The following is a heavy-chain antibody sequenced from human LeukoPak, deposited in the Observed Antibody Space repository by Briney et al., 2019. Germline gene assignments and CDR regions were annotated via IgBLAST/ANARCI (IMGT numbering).Heavy chain of an antibody. D-gene: IGHD3-22*01. J-gene: IGHJ3*02. CDR1: GFTFSSYW. CDR2: IKKDGSEK. Sequence: GGSLRPSCAASGFTFSSYWMSWVRQAPGKGLEWVANIKKDGSEKYHVGSVKGRFTISRDNAKNTLYLQMNSLRAEDTAVYYCAKVGINYYDSSGYELGAFDIWGQGTMITVSS. CDR3: AKVGINYYDSSGYELGAFDI. V-gene: IGHV3-7*03.